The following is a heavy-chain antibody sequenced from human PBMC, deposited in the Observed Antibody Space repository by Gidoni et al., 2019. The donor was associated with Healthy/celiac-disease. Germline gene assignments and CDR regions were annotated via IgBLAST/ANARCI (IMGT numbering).Heavy chain of an antibody. D-gene: IGHD3-3*01. V-gene: IGHV1-46*01. Sequence: QVQLVQSGAEVKKPGASVKVSCKPSGYTFTSYYLHGVGKAPGQGLEWMGIINPSGGSTSYAQKFQGGVTMTRDTSTSTVYMELSSLRSEDTAVYYCARARITIFGVVNGYYGMDVWGQGTTVTVSS. CDR2: INPSGGST. CDR3: ARARITIFGVVNGYYGMDV. CDR1: GYTFTSYY. J-gene: IGHJ6*02.